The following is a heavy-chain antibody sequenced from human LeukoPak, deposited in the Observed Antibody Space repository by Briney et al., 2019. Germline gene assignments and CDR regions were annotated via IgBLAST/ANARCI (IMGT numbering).Heavy chain of an antibody. J-gene: IGHJ4*02. Sequence: PSQTLSLTCTVSGGSISSGDDYWSWIRQPPGKGLEWIGYIYYSGNTYYNPPLKSRVTISVDTSKNQFSLKLSSVTAADTAVYYCAREDQTYYYGSGSYLDWGQGTLVTVSS. CDR3: AREDQTYYYGSGSYLD. V-gene: IGHV4-30-4*01. CDR2: IYYSGNT. CDR1: GGSISSGDDY. D-gene: IGHD3-10*01.